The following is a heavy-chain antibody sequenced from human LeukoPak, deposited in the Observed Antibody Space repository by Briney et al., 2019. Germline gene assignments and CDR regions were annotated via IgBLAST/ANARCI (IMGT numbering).Heavy chain of an antibody. V-gene: IGHV3-48*04. CDR3: ARGGRYGGNFRYYFDY. CDR1: GFTFSSYS. CDR2: ISSSSSTI. J-gene: IGHJ4*02. D-gene: IGHD4-23*01. Sequence: PGGSLRLSCAASGFTFSSYSMNWVRQAPGKGLEWVSYISSSSSTIYYADSVKGRFTISRDNAKNSLYLQMNSLRAEDTAVYYCARGGRYGGNFRYYFDYWGQGTLVTVSS.